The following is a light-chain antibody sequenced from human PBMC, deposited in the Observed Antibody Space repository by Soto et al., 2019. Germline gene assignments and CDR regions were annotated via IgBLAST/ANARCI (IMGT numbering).Light chain of an antibody. Sequence: EIVLTQSPGTLSLSPVERATLSCMASQSVSNNYLAWYQQKPGQAPRLLIYGASTRATGIPARFSGSGSGTEFTLTISSLQSEDFAVYYCQQYGSSITFGQGTRLEIK. V-gene: IGKV3-20*01. CDR3: QQYGSSIT. J-gene: IGKJ5*01. CDR1: QSVSNNY. CDR2: GAS.